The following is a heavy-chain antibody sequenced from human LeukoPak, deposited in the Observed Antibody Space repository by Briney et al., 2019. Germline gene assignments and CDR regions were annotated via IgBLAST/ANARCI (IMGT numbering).Heavy chain of an antibody. V-gene: IGHV4-61*08. D-gene: IGHD2-2*01. CDR3: ARGAPCSSTSCHLPVDY. CDR1: GGSINSGDYY. J-gene: IGHJ4*02. CDR2: IYYSGST. Sequence: PSQTLSLTCTVSGGSINSGDYYWSWIRQPPGKGLEWIGYIYYSGSTNYNPSLKSRVTISVDTSKNQFSLKLSSVTAADTAVYYCARGAPCSSTSCHLPVDYWGQGTLVTVSS.